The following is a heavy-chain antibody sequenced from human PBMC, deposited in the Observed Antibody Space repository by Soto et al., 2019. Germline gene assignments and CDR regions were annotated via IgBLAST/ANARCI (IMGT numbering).Heavy chain of an antibody. D-gene: IGHD6-19*01. CDR2: IIPILGIA. Sequence: QVQLVQSGAEVQKPGSSVKVSCKASGGTFSSYTISWVRQAPGQGLEWMGRIIPILGIANYAQKFQGRVTITADKSTSTAYMELSSLRSEDTAVYYCARDQGVAGLFLDYWGQGTLVTVSS. CDR3: ARDQGVAGLFLDY. J-gene: IGHJ4*02. CDR1: GGTFSSYT. V-gene: IGHV1-69*08.